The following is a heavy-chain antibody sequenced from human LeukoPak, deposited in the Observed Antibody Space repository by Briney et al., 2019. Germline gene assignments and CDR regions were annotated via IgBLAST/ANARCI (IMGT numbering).Heavy chain of an antibody. CDR1: GGSFSGYY. D-gene: IGHD3-3*01. Sequence: SETLSLTCAVYGGSFSGYYWSWIRQPPGKGLEWIGYIYYSGSTNYNPSLKSRVTISVDTSKNQFSLKLSSVTAADTAVYYCARHAYDFWSGYPDYWGQGTLVTVSS. J-gene: IGHJ4*02. CDR3: ARHAYDFWSGYPDY. CDR2: IYYSGST. V-gene: IGHV4-59*08.